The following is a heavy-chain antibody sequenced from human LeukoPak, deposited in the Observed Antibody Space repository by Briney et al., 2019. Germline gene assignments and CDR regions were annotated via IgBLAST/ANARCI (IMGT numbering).Heavy chain of an antibody. V-gene: IGHV4-34*01. J-gene: IGHJ4*02. CDR3: ASAPYLYAH. CDR2: INHSGST. CDR1: GGSFSGYY. Sequence: SETLSLTCTVYGGSFSGYYWSWIRQPPGKGLEWIGEINHSGSTNYNPSLKSRITISVDTSKNQFSLKLSSVTAADTAVYYCASAPYLYAHWGQGTLVTVSS. D-gene: IGHD2-8*01.